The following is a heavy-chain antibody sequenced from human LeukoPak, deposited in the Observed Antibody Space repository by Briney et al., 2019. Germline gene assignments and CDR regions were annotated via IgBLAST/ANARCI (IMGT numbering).Heavy chain of an antibody. Sequence: PSETLSLTCTVSGGSISSYYWSWIRQPAGKGLEWIGRIYTSGSTNYNPSLKSRVTMSVDTSKNQFSLKLSSVTAADTAVYYCARSGGNSPNYYLDYWGQGTLVTVSS. CDR1: GGSISSYY. CDR2: IYTSGST. J-gene: IGHJ4*02. D-gene: IGHD4-23*01. V-gene: IGHV4-4*07. CDR3: ARSGGNSPNYYLDY.